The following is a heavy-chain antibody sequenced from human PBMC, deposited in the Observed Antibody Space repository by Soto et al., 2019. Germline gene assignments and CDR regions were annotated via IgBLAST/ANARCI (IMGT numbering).Heavy chain of an antibody. D-gene: IGHD3-10*01. CDR1: GFTFNTYW. CDR2: INNDASST. CDR3: ASGGVAGAGTYYNDF. Sequence: EVQLVESGGGLVQPGGSLRLSCAASGFTFNTYWMHWVRQAPGKGLVWVSSINNDASSTSYADSVKGRLTVARDNAKNTLYLHLYNLRAEDTAVYYCASGGVAGAGTYYNDFWGRGTLVTVSS. V-gene: IGHV3-74*01. J-gene: IGHJ4*02.